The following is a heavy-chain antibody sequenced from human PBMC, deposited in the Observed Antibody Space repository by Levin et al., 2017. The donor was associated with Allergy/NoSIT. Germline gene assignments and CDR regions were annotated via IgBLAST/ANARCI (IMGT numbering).Heavy chain of an antibody. Sequence: SETLSLTCTVSGGSISRYYWSWIRQPPGRGLEWIGYIYHSGTTNYTPSLKSRVTISVDTSKNQFSLKLSSVTAADTAVYYCARLDLVGTTSFDSWGQGSLVTVSS. D-gene: IGHD1-26*01. CDR3: ARLDLVGTTSFDS. CDR1: GGSISRYY. CDR2: IYHSGTT. J-gene: IGHJ4*02. V-gene: IGHV4-59*08.